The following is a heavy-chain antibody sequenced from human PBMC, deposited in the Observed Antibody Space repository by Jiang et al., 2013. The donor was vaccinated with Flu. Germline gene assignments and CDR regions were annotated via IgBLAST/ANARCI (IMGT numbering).Heavy chain of an antibody. J-gene: IGHJ6*03. CDR3: ARLGIVGATTWDMDV. CDR1: GYSFTSYW. CDR2: IDPSDSYT. Sequence: RISCKGSGYSFTSYWISWVRQMPGKGLEWMGRIDPSDSYTNYSPSFQGHVTISADKSISTAYLQWSSLKASDTAMYYCARLGIVGATTWDMDVWGKGTTVTVSS. D-gene: IGHD1-26*01. V-gene: IGHV5-10-1*01.